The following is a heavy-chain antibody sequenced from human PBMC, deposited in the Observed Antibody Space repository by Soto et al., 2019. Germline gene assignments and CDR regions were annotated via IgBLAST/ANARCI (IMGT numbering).Heavy chain of an antibody. CDR1: GGTFSSYA. CDR3: AAVYDSSGYYYVDAFDI. CDR2: IVAGSGNT. V-gene: IGHV1-58*02. D-gene: IGHD3-22*01. J-gene: IGHJ3*02. Sequence: GASVKVSCKASGGTFSSYAISWVRQAPGQGFEWIGWIVAGSGNTNYAQKFQERVTITRDMSTSTAYMELSSLRSEDTAVYYCAAVYDSSGYYYVDAFDIWGQGTMVTVSS.